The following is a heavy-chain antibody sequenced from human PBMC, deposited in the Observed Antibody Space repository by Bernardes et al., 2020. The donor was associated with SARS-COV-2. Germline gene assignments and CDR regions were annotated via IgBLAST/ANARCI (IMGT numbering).Heavy chain of an antibody. D-gene: IGHD3-22*01. V-gene: IGHV4-59*01. CDR1: GGSISSYN. CDR2: IYNSGNT. Sequence: ETLSLTCTVSGGSISSYNWGWIRQSPGKGLEWIGHIYNSGNTNYNPSLESRVTISKDTPKNQFSLKLSSVTAADTAVYFCARWYDSSVYSWLDPWGKGTLVTVSS. J-gene: IGHJ5*02. CDR3: ARWYDSSVYSWLDP.